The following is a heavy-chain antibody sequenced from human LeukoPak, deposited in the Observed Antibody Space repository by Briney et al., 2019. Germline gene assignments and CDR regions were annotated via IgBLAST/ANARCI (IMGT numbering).Heavy chain of an antibody. CDR2: INQEGTEK. V-gene: IGHV3-7*04. CDR3: ARDPEGDDYDMDV. J-gene: IGHJ6*03. CDR1: RLSISFYW. D-gene: IGHD2-21*01. Sequence: GGSLRLSCAASRLSISFYWTRWVRQVPGKGLEWLANINQEGTEKNYVDSVKGRFTISRDNAKNSVYLQMNRLRDEDTAVYYCARDPEGDDYDMDVWGQGTTVTVSS.